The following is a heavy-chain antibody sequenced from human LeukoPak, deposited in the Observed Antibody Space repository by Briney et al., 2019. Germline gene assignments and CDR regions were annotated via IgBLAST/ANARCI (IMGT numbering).Heavy chain of an antibody. V-gene: IGHV3-23*01. J-gene: IGHJ4*02. CDR3: PNPPRGSYSNYYYFAY. CDR2: ISGSGGST. Sequence: GGSLRLSCAASGFTFSSYSMNWVRQAPGKRLEWISAISGSGGSTYYADSVKGRFTISRDNSKNTLYLQMTSLRAEDTAVNYSPNPPRGSYSNYYYFAYWGQGTLVTVSS. D-gene: IGHD4-4*01. CDR1: GFTFSSYS.